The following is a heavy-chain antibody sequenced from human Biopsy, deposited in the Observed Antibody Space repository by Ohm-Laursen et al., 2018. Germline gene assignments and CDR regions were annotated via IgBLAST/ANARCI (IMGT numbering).Heavy chain of an antibody. J-gene: IGHJ4*02. V-gene: IGHV4-34*08. CDR2: INQAGTT. CDR1: GKTFSDYQ. Sequence: SETLSLTWPVFGKTFSDYQWSWIRQPPGKGLEWIGQINQAGTTNYNPPLKSRVSISADASKYEFSLRLTSVTAADTAVYLCGNEVHGRDYWGLGAQVTVSS. CDR3: GNEVHGRDY. D-gene: IGHD2-15*01.